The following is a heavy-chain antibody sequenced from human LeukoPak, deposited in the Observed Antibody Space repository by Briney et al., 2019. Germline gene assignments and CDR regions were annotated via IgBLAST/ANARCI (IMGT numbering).Heavy chain of an antibody. J-gene: IGHJ3*02. V-gene: IGHV5-51*01. CDR3: ARRATVTTNDAFDI. D-gene: IGHD4-17*01. CDR1: GYSFTSYW. CDR2: IYPGDSDT. Sequence: GESLKISCEGSGYSFTSYWIGWVRQMPGKGLEWMGIIYPGDSDTRYSPSFQGQVTISADKSISTAYLQWSSLEASDTAMYYCARRATVTTNDAFDIWGQGTMVTVSS.